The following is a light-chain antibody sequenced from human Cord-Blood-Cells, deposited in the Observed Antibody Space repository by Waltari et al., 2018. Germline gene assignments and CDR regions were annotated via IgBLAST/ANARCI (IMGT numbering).Light chain of an antibody. CDR2: EVS. Sequence: QSALTQPPSASGSPGQSVTISCTGPSSDVGGSNYASWYQQHPGKAPKLMIYEVSKRPAGVPDRFSGSKSGNTASLTVSGLQAEDEADYYCSSYAGSNNLVFGTGTKVTVL. J-gene: IGLJ1*01. V-gene: IGLV2-8*01. CDR1: SSDVGGSNY. CDR3: SSYAGSNNLV.